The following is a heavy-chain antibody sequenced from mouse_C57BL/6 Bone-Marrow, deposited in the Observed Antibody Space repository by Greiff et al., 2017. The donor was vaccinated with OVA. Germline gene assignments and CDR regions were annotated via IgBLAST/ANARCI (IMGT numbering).Heavy chain of an antibody. Sequence: EVQLMESGGGLVKPGASLKLSCAASGFTFSSYAMSWVRQTPEKRLEWVANISDGGSYTYYQDKVKGRFTISRDNATNDLYLQMSHLKSEDTAMYYCARDNWGGFAYWGQGTLVTVSA. CDR3: ARDNWGGFAY. D-gene: IGHD4-1*01. J-gene: IGHJ3*01. V-gene: IGHV5-4*01. CDR2: ISDGGSYT. CDR1: GFTFSSYA.